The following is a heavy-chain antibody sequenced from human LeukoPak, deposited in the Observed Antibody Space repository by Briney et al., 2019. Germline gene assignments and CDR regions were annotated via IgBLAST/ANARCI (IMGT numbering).Heavy chain of an antibody. CDR2: IIPIFGTA. D-gene: IGHD3-3*01. J-gene: IGHJ6*02. Sequence: ASVKVSCKASGGTFSSYAISWVRQAPGQGLEWMGGIIPIFGTANYAQKFQGRVTITADESTSTAYMELSSLRSEDTAVYYCARTYITTVDFWSGYNYYYGMDVWGQGTTVTVSS. CDR3: ARTYITTVDFWSGYNYYYGMDV. V-gene: IGHV1-69*13. CDR1: GGTFSSYA.